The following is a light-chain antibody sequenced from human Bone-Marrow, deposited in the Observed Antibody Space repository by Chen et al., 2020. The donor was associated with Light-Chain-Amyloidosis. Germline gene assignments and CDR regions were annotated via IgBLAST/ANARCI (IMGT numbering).Light chain of an antibody. CDR2: DDS. J-gene: IGLJ3*02. V-gene: IGLV3-21*02. Sequence: SYVLTQPSSVSVAPGQTATIACGGNNIGSTSVHWYQQTPGQAHLLVVYDDSERPSGIPERLSGSNSGNTAALTISRVEAGDEADYYCQVWDRSSDRPVFGGGTKLTVL. CDR3: QVWDRSSDRPV. CDR1: NIGSTS.